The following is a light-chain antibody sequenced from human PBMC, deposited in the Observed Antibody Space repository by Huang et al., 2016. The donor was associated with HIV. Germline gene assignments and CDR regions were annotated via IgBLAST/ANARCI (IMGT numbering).Light chain of an antibody. CDR3: QQCGSPTWT. Sequence: EIVLTQSPGTLSLSPGDRATLSCRASQFVANAYVAWYQHKPGPSPRLRIYGASSRASGIPDRFSGSGFGTDFTLTISRLEPDDFAAYFCQQCGSPTWTFGQGTKVEIK. CDR1: QFVANAY. J-gene: IGKJ1*01. CDR2: GAS. V-gene: IGKV3-20*01.